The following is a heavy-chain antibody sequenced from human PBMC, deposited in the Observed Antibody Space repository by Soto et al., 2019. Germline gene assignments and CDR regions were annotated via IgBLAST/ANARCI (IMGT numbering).Heavy chain of an antibody. Sequence: SETLSLTCAVSCGSISSGGYSWSWIRQPPGKGLEWIGYIYHSGSTYYNPSLKSRVTISVDRSKNQFSLKLSSVTAADTAVYYCARLEFRMNWFDLWGEGTLVTVSS. CDR2: IYHSGST. J-gene: IGHJ5*02. CDR1: CGSISSGGYS. V-gene: IGHV4-30-2*01. CDR3: ARLEFRMNWFDL. D-gene: IGHD3-10*01.